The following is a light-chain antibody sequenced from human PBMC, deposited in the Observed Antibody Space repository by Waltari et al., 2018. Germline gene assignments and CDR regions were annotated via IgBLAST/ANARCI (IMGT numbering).Light chain of an antibody. J-gene: IGKJ4*01. CDR1: QSVSKF. V-gene: IGKV3-11*01. Sequence: EIVLTQSPATLSLSPGERANLSCRASQSVSKFLAWYQHKPGQAPRLLIYDASNTATGIPARFSGSGSGTDFTLTITSLEPEDFAVYYCQQRANWPLTFGGGTKVE. CDR3: QQRANWPLT. CDR2: DAS.